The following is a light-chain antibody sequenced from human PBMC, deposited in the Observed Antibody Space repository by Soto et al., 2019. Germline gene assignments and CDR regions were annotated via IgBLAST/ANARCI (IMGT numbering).Light chain of an antibody. Sequence: QSALAQPAPVSGSPGQSITISCTGTNSDVGGYNYVSWFQQHPGKASKLMIYEVSNRPSGVSNRFSGSKSGNTASLTISGLQAEDEADYYCSSYTSSSTQVFGTGTKVTV. CDR1: NSDVGGYNY. V-gene: IGLV2-14*01. J-gene: IGLJ1*01. CDR2: EVS. CDR3: SSYTSSSTQV.